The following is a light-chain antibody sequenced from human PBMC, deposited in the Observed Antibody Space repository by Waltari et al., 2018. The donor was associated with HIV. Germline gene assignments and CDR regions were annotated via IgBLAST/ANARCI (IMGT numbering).Light chain of an antibody. CDR1: NIGSKS. CDR2: DGA. J-gene: IGLJ2*01. CDR3: QVWDSGSAHVV. V-gene: IGLV3-21*02. Sequence: SYVLTQPPSLSVAPGQTAGITSGGDNIGSKSVNWYLETPGQAPVLLIYDGADRPSGIPERFSGSNSENTATLTIGRVEAGDEADYYCQVWDSGSAHVVFGGGTNLAVL.